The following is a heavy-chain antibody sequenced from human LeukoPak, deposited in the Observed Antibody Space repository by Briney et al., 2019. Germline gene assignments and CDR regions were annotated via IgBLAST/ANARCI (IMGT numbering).Heavy chain of an antibody. CDR2: IRSKAYGGTT. D-gene: IGHD3-3*01. CDR1: GFTFSSFW. CDR3: TRENYDFWSGHDY. V-gene: IGHV3-49*04. J-gene: IGHJ4*02. Sequence: PGGSLRLSCAASGFTFSSFWMHWVRQAPGKGLEWVGFIRSKAYGGTTEYAASVKGRFTISRDDSKSIAYLQMNSLKTEDTAVYYCTRENYDFWSGHDYWGQGTLVTVSS.